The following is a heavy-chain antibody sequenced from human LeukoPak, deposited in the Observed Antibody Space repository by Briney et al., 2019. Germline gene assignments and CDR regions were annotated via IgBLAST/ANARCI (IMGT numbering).Heavy chain of an antibody. J-gene: IGHJ4*02. Sequence: SETLSLTCIVSGGSVSSSSYYWGWIRQPPGKGLEWIGSLYYSGSTYHNPSLKSRVTISVDTSKNQFSLKLTSVTAADTAVYYCARETTLTGYSSGLGFNYWGQGTLVTVSS. CDR1: GGSVSSSSYY. D-gene: IGHD6-19*01. CDR2: LYYSGST. V-gene: IGHV4-39*07. CDR3: ARETTLTGYSSGLGFNY.